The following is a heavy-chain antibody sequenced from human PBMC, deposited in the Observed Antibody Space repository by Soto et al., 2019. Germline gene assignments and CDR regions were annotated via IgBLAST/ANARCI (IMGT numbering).Heavy chain of an antibody. V-gene: IGHV3-13*01. CDR3: ARELHGGSYGMAV. CDR1: GFTFSNYD. CDR2: ITTAGAT. Sequence: EVQLVESGGGLVQPGGSLRLSCAASGFTFSNYDMHWVRQVTGKGLEWVSGITTAGATYYPGSVMGRFTISSEKAKNSLYLQMNSLSAGDTAVYYCARELHGGSYGMAVWGQGTTVTVSS. J-gene: IGHJ6*02.